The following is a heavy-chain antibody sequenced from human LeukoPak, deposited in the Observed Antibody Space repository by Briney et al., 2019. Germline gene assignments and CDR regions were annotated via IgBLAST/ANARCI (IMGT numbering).Heavy chain of an antibody. V-gene: IGHV1-69*05. D-gene: IGHD3-22*01. Sequence: ASVKVSCKASGGTFSSYAISWVRQAPGQGLEWMGGIIPIFGTANYAQKFQGRVTITTDESTCTAYMELSSLRSEDTAVYYCAQGSGYYAFLNWFDPWGQGTLVTVSS. J-gene: IGHJ5*02. CDR2: IIPIFGTA. CDR1: GGTFSSYA. CDR3: AQGSGYYAFLNWFDP.